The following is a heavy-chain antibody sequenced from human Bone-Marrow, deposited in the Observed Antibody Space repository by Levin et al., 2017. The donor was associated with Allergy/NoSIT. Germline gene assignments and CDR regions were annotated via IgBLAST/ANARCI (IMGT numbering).Heavy chain of an antibody. V-gene: IGHV3-23*01. D-gene: IGHD6-13*01. CDR2: VSASGTST. CDR3: AKDGRSREGSNSRTRFVSYYFDS. CDR1: QFTFSSYA. J-gene: IGHJ4*02. Sequence: GESLKISCAASQFTFSSYAMAWVRQPPGRGLEWVSSVSASGTSTFYTDSVKGRFTISRDNSKNTMYLDMNGLRVDDTAVYYCAKDGRSREGSNSRTRFVSYYFDSWGQGTLVAVSS.